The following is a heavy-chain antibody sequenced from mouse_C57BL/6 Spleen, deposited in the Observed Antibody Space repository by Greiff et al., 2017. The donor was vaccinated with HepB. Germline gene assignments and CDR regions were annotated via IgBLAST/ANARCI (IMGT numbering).Heavy chain of an antibody. V-gene: IGHV1-69*01. J-gene: IGHJ2*01. D-gene: IGHD3-2*02. CDR2: IDPSDSYT. CDR3: ARPEGSGYVIFDY. Sequence: QVQLQQPGAELVMPGASVKLSCKASGYTFTSYWMHWVKQRPGQGLEWIGEIDPSDSYTNYNQKFKVKSTLTVDKSSSTAYMQLSSLTSEDSAVYYCARPEGSGYVIFDYWGQGTTLTVSS. CDR1: GYTFTSYW.